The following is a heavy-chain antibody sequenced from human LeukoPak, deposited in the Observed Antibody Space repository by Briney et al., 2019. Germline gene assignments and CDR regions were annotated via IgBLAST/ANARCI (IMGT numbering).Heavy chain of an antibody. D-gene: IGHD6-6*01. CDR2: IIPIIGTA. CDR3: AREYSSSAKGDYSYYMDV. J-gene: IGHJ6*03. Sequence: SVKVSCKASGGTFSSYAISWVRQAPGQGLEWMGRIIPIIGTANYAQKFQGRVTITTDESTSSDYMELRRLRSEDTAVYYCAREYSSSAKGDYSYYMDVWGKGTTVTAPS. CDR1: GGTFSSYA. V-gene: IGHV1-69*05.